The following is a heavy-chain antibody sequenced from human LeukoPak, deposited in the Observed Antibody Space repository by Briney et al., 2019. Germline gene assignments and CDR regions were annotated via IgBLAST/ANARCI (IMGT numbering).Heavy chain of an antibody. CDR2: ISGSGGST. CDR3: AGSAGDYYYYYYMDV. J-gene: IGHJ6*03. D-gene: IGHD3-10*01. V-gene: IGHV3-23*01. CDR1: GFTFDDYA. Sequence: PGGSLRLSCAASGFTFDDYAMSWVRQAPGKGLEWVSAISGSGGSTYYADSVKGRFTISRDNSKNTLYLQMNSLRAEDTAVYYCAGSAGDYYYYYYMDVWGKGTTVTVSS.